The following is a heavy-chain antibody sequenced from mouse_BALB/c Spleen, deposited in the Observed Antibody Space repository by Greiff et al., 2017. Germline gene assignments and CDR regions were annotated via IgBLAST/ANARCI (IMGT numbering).Heavy chain of an antibody. V-gene: IGHV5-6-5*01. CDR1: GFTFSSYA. D-gene: IGHD6-1*01. J-gene: IGHJ4*01. CDR3: ARLASLYAMDY. CDR2: ISSGGST. Sequence: EVQGVESGGGLVKPGGSLKLSCAASGFTFSSYAMSWVRQTPEKRLEWVASISSGGSTYYPDSVKGRFTISRDNARNILYLQMSSLRSEDTAMYYCARLASLYAMDYWGQGTSVTVSS.